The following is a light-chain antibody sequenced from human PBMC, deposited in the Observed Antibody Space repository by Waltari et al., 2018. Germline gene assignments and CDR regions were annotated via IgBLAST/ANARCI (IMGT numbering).Light chain of an antibody. CDR1: QSVSSN. Sequence: EIVMTQSLATLSVSPADRATLSCRASQSVSSNLAWYQQKPGQAPRLLIYGASTRATGIPARFSGSGSGTEFTLTISSMQSEDFAVYYCQQYNNWPKTFGQGTKVEIK. CDR3: QQYNNWPKT. J-gene: IGKJ1*01. CDR2: GAS. V-gene: IGKV3-15*01.